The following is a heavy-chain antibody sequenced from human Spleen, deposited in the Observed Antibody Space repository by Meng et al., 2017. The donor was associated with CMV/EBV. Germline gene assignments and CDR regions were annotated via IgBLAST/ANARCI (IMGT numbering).Heavy chain of an antibody. V-gene: IGHV1-46*01. CDR1: GYTFTSYY. CDR2: INPSGGST. Sequence: ASVKVSCKASGYTFTSYYMHWVRQAPGQGLEWMGIINPSGGSTSYAQKFQGRVTITADNSTSTTYMEMSSLRSEDTAVYYCARARGIAPGDYFSYGMDVWGQGTTVTVSS. J-gene: IGHJ6*02. CDR3: ARARGIAPGDYFSYGMDV. D-gene: IGHD6-13*01.